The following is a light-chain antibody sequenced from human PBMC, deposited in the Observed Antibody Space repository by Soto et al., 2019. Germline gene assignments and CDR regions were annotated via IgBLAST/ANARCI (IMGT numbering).Light chain of an antibody. V-gene: IGLV9-49*01. CDR1: SGYSNYK. CDR2: VGTGGIVG. J-gene: IGLJ2*01. Sequence: QPVLTQPPSASASLGASVTLTCTLSSGYSNYKVDWYQQSPGKGPRFVMRVGTGGIVGAKGDGIPYRFSVLGSGLNRYLTIKNIQEEDESDYHCGADHGSGSNVVHVVFGGGTELTVL. CDR3: GADHGSGSNVVHVV.